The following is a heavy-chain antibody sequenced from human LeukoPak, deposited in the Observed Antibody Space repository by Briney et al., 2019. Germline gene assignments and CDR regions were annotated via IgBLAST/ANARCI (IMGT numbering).Heavy chain of an antibody. V-gene: IGHV4-39*07. CDR1: GGSISSSSYY. CDR3: ARGAIFGVVILDY. Sequence: SETLSPTCTVSGGSISSSSYYWGWIRQPPGKGLEWIGSIYYSGSTYYNPSLKSRVTISVDTSKNQFSLKLSSVTAADTAVYYCARGAIFGVVILDYWGQGTLVTVSS. J-gene: IGHJ4*02. D-gene: IGHD3-3*01. CDR2: IYYSGST.